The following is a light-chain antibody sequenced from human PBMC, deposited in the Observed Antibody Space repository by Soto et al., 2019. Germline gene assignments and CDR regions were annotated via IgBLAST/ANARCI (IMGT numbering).Light chain of an antibody. CDR1: QSVNSR. CDR2: DAS. J-gene: IGKJ1*01. V-gene: IGKV3-15*01. CDR3: QQYNKWPT. Sequence: EIVMTQSPATLSVSPGERATLSCRASQSVNSRLAWYQQKPGQAPRLLIHDASTRATGIPARFGGSGSGTEFTLTISSLQSEDFAVYYCQQYNKWPTFGQGTKVEIK.